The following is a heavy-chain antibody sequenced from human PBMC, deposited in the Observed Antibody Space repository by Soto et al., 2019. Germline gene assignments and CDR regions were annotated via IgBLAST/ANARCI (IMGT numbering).Heavy chain of an antibody. CDR1: GFTFSYYW. J-gene: IGHJ4*02. D-gene: IGHD3-22*01. Sequence: PWGSLRLSCAASGFTFSYYWMAWVRQAPGKGLEWVSAISGSGGSTYYADSVKGRFTISRDNSKNTLYLQMNSLRAEDTAVYYCAKDGVYDSSGYDPYYFDYWGQGTLVTVSS. V-gene: IGHV3-23*01. CDR3: AKDGVYDSSGYDPYYFDY. CDR2: ISGSGGST.